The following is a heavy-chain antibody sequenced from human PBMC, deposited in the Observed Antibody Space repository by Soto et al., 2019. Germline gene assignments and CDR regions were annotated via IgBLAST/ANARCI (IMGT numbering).Heavy chain of an antibody. Sequence: LSLSCAASGFTFSDYYMSWIRQAPGKGLEWVSYISSSGSTIYYADSVKGRFTISRDNAKNSLYLQMNSLRAEDTAVYYCARDRGYSSGWSFFDYWGQGTLVTVPS. CDR3: ARDRGYSSGWSFFDY. CDR2: ISSSGSTI. V-gene: IGHV3-11*01. CDR1: GFTFSDYY. D-gene: IGHD6-19*01. J-gene: IGHJ4*02.